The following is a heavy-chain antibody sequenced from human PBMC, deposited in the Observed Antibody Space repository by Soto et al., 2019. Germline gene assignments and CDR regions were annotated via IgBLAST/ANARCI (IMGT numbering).Heavy chain of an antibody. CDR3: AKSSGWSNVYYYYGMDV. D-gene: IGHD6-19*01. Sequence: GGSLRLSCAASGFTFSSYAMSWVRQAPGKGLEWVSAISGSGGSTYYADSVKGRFTISRDNSKNTLYLQMNSLRAEDTAVYYCAKSSGWSNVYYYYGMDVWGQGTTVTVSS. V-gene: IGHV3-23*01. J-gene: IGHJ6*02. CDR1: GFTFSSYA. CDR2: ISGSGGST.